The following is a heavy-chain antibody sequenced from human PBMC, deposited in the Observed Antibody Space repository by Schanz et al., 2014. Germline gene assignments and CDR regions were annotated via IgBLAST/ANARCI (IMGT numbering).Heavy chain of an antibody. CDR1: GGSISSGAYY. CDR2: IYHSGNT. V-gene: IGHV4-31*03. Sequence: QVQLQESGPGLVKPSQTLSLTCTVSGGSISSGAYYWTWIRQHPGKGLEWIGYIYHSGNTFYNPSLKSRGTISMDKSKNQLSLKLSSVTAADTAVYYCARGEWSTSQFDYWGHGTLVTVSS. D-gene: IGHD2-2*01. J-gene: IGHJ4*01. CDR3: ARGEWSTSQFDY.